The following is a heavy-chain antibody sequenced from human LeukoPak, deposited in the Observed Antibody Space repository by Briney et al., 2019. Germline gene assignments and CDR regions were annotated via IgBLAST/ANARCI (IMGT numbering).Heavy chain of an antibody. CDR3: ARRGGYDILTGYSPFDY. CDR1: GYSISSGYY. J-gene: IGHJ4*02. CDR2: IYHSGST. Sequence: PSETLSLTCAVSGYSISSGYYWGWIRQPPGKGLEWIGSIYHSGSTYYNPSLKSRVTISVDTSKNQFSLKLSSVTAADTAVYYCARRGGYDILTGYSPFDYWGQGTLVTVSS. V-gene: IGHV4-38-2*01. D-gene: IGHD3-9*01.